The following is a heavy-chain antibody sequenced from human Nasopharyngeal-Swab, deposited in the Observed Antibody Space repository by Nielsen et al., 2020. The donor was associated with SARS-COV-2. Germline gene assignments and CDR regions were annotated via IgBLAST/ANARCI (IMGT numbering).Heavy chain of an antibody. D-gene: IGHD2-2*01. CDR2: TEIGGST. CDR3: ARDLGGGYCTTTNCPGS. J-gene: IGHJ1*01. V-gene: IGHV3-53*01. Sequence: GGSLRLSCAVSGLTVSSTYMSWVRQAPAKGLEWVSVTEIGGSTHYADSVKGRFSISRDSSANTLYLQMNNVRAEDTAVYYCARDLGGGYCTTTNCPGSWGQGTLVTVSS. CDR1: GLTVSSTY.